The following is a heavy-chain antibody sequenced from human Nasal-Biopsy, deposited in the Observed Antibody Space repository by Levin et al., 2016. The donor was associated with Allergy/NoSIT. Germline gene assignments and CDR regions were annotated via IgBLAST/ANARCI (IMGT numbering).Heavy chain of an antibody. CDR2: IKHTLSP. J-gene: IGHJ4*02. Sequence: SETLSLTCAVYGGYFSDFYWTWIRQPPGQGLQWIGEIKHTLSPNYNPSLKSRVTMSVDTSKNQFSLRLRSVTAADTAVYFCARGLGGGRQGYFFDYWGQGALVTVSS. D-gene: IGHD3-16*01. V-gene: IGHV4-34*01. CDR3: ARGLGGGRQGYFFDY. CDR1: GGYFSDFY.